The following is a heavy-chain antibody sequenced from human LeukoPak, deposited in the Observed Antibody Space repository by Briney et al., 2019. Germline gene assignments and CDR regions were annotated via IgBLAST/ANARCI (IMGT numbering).Heavy chain of an antibody. V-gene: IGHV4-34*01. CDR3: ARGPSSIGRYDSSGYYYRGWYYFDY. Sequence: NPSETLSLTCAVYGGSFSGYYWSWIRQPPGKGLEWIGEINHSGSTNYNPSLKSRVTISVDTSKNQFSLKLSSVTAADTAVYYCARGPSSIGRYDSSGYYYRGWYYFDYWGQGTLVTVSS. J-gene: IGHJ4*02. CDR1: GGSFSGYY. CDR2: INHSGST. D-gene: IGHD3-22*01.